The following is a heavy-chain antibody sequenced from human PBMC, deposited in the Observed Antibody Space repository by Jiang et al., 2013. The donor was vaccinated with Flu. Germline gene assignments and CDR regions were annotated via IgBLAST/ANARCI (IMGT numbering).Heavy chain of an antibody. J-gene: IGHJ4*02. D-gene: IGHD3-10*01. CDR3: ARDRGDGDYTDY. CDR2: QDGSEK. Sequence: QDGSEKYYVDSVKGRFTISRDNAKNSLYLQMNSLRAEDTAVYYCARDRGDGDYTDYWGQGTLVTVSS. V-gene: IGHV3-7*03.